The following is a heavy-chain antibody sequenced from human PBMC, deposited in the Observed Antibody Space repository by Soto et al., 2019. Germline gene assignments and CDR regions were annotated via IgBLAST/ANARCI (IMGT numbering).Heavy chain of an antibody. V-gene: IGHV4-59*08. CDR1: GGSISSYY. CDR3: ARHRSSYGSGSFWFDP. D-gene: IGHD3-10*01. J-gene: IGHJ5*02. Sequence: PSETLSLTCTVSGGSISSYYWSWIRQPPGKGLEWIGYIYYSGSTNYNPSLKSRVTISVDTSKNQFSLKLSSVTAADTAVYYCARHRSSYGSGSFWFDPCGQGTLVTVSS. CDR2: IYYSGST.